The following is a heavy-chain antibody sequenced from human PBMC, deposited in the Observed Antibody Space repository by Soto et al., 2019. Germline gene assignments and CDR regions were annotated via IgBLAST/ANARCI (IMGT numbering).Heavy chain of an antibody. CDR2: IFHSGNA. CDR3: ARAHAPTLPFDY. CDR1: GGSMRNVY. J-gene: IGHJ4*01. D-gene: IGHD2-15*01. V-gene: IGHV4-59*01. Sequence: PWETLSLTGTVSGGSMRNVYWSWIRQPPGKRLEWIGFIFHSGNAKYNPSLKSRVTISIDTSKSQFSLSLDSVTAADTAVYFCARAHAPTLPFDYWGLGTLVTVSS.